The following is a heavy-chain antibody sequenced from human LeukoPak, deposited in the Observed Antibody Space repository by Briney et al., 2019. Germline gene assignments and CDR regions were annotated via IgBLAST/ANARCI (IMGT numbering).Heavy chain of an antibody. CDR3: ARSYYDILTGYYNVNAFDI. CDR1: GFTFSDYY. Sequence: PGGSLRLSCAASGFTFSDYYMSWIRQAPGKGLEWVSYISSSGSTIYYADSVKGRFTISRDNAKNSLYLQMNSLRAEDTAVYYCARSYYDILTGYYNVNAFDIWGQGTMVTVSS. V-gene: IGHV3-11*04. J-gene: IGHJ3*02. CDR2: ISSSGSTI. D-gene: IGHD3-9*01.